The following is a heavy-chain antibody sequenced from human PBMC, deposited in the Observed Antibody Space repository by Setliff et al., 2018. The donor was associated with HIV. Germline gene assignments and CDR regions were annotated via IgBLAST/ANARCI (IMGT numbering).Heavy chain of an antibody. D-gene: IGHD1-26*01. CDR3: ARTRAPYFFDF. J-gene: IGHJ4*02. CDR2: IYTSGST. Sequence: PSETLSLTCTVSGGSISNGYYYWSWIRQPAGKGLEWIGHIYTSGSTKYNPSLKSRVTISVDTSKNQFSLQLNSVTAADTAVYFCARTRAPYFFDFWGQGAQVTVSS. V-gene: IGHV4-61*09. CDR1: GGSISNGYYY.